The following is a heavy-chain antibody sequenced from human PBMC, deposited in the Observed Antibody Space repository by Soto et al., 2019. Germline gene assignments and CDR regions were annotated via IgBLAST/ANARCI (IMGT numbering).Heavy chain of an antibody. CDR3: ARDQEYYDYIWGSYRSGAFDI. CDR2: IYYSGST. V-gene: IGHV4-31*03. J-gene: IGHJ3*02. Sequence: QVQLLESGPGLVKPSQTLSLTCTVSGGSISSGGYYWSWIRQHPGKGLEWIGYIYYSGSTYYNPSLKSRVTISVDTSKNQFSLKLSSVTAADTAVYYCARDQEYYDYIWGSYRSGAFDIWGQGTMVTVSS. D-gene: IGHD3-16*02. CDR1: GGSISSGGYY.